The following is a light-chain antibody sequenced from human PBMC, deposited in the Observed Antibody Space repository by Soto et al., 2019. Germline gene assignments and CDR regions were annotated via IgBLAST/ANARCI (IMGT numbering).Light chain of an antibody. V-gene: IGKV1-27*01. CDR1: QGFSNY. CDR3: QQYNDAPWT. J-gene: IGKJ1*01. CDR2: AAS. Sequence: DIQMTQSPSSLSASVGDRVTITCRASQGFSNYLAWYQQKPGKVPKLLIYAASTLQSGVPSRFSGSGSGTDFTLTISSLQPEDVATYYCQQYNDAPWTFGPGTKVEIK.